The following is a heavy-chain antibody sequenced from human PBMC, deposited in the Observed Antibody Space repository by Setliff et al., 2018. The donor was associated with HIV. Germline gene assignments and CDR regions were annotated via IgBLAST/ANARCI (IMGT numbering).Heavy chain of an antibody. CDR1: GGSFSGYY. CDR3: ARVHLYDATAYYSSFES. CDR2: INHSGST. Sequence: SETLSLTCAVYGGSFSGYYWSWIRQPPGKGLEWIGEINHSGSTNYNPSLKSRVSMSVDLSKNQFSLHLVSVTAADTAVYFCARVHLYDATAYYSSFESWGPGILVTVSS. D-gene: IGHD2-21*01. J-gene: IGHJ4*02. V-gene: IGHV4-34*01.